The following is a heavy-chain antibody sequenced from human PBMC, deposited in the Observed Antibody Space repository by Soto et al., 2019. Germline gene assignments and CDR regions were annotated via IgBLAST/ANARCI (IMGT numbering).Heavy chain of an antibody. CDR3: ARESHYYDSSGYYPPGMDV. D-gene: IGHD3-22*01. J-gene: IGHJ6*02. Sequence: VGSRSLSRAACGYCLSGCTRNWFRQAPGKGLEWVSYISSSSSTIYYADSVKGRFTISRDNAKNSLYLQMNSLRDEDTAVYYCARESHYYDSSGYYPPGMDVWGQGTTVTVSS. CDR1: GYCLSGCT. CDR2: ISSSSSTI. V-gene: IGHV3-48*02.